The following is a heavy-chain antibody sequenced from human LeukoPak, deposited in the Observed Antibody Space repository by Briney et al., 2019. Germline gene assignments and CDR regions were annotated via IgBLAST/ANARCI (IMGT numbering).Heavy chain of an antibody. D-gene: IGHD3-22*01. J-gene: IGHJ3*02. CDR2: IYYSGST. V-gene: IGHV4-59*01. CDR1: GGSISSYY. Sequence: SETLSLTCTVSGGSISSYYWSWIRQPPGKGLEWIGYIYYSGSTNYNPSLKSRVTISVDTSKNQFSLKLSSVTAADTAVYYCAREGYYYDSSGYYNDAFDIWGQGTMVTVSS. CDR3: AREGYYYDSSGYYNDAFDI.